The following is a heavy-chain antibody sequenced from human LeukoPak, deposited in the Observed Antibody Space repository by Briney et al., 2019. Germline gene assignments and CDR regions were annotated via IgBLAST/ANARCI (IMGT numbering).Heavy chain of an antibody. D-gene: IGHD3-10*01. V-gene: IGHV4-39*01. CDR1: GGSISSSSYY. J-gene: IGHJ4*02. CDR2: IYYSGST. CDR3: ARLRWFGELLPSYFDY. Sequence: SETLSLTCTVSGGSISSSSYYWGWTRQPPGKGPEWIGSIYYSGSTYYNPSLKSRVTISVDTSKNQFSLKLSSVTAADTAVYYCARLRWFGELLPSYFDYWGQGTLVTVSS.